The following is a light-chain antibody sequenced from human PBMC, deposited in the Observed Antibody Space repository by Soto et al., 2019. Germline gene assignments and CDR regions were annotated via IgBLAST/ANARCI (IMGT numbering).Light chain of an antibody. CDR3: QQYNSYPFT. Sequence: DIPMTQSPSTLSASVGDRVTITCRASQSISSWLAWYQQKPGKAPKLLIYKASSLESGVPSRFSGSGSGTXXXXXXXXXXXXXFATYYCQQYNSYPFTFGPGTKVDIK. CDR1: QSISSW. V-gene: IGKV1-5*03. CDR2: KAS. J-gene: IGKJ3*01.